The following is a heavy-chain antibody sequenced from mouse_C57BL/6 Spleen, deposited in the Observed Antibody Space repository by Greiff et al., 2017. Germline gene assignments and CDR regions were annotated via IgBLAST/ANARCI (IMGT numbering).Heavy chain of an antibody. Sequence: VKLQESGAELVRPGASVTLSCKASGYTFTDYEMHWVKQTPVHGLEWIGAIDPETGGTAYNQKFKGKAILTADKSSSTAYMELRSLTSEDSAVYYCTRTGNLYYAMDYWGQGTSVTVSS. CDR1: GYTFTDYE. V-gene: IGHV1-15*01. CDR2: IDPETGGT. J-gene: IGHJ4*01. CDR3: TRTGNLYYAMDY.